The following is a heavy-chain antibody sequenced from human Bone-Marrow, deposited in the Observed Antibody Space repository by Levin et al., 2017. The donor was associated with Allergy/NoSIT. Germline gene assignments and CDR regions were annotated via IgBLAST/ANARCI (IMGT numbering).Heavy chain of an antibody. CDR1: GGSISSSSYY. V-gene: IGHV4-39*01. CDR2: IYYSGST. J-gene: IGHJ3*02. Sequence: SETLSLTCTVSGGSISSSSYYWGWIRQPPGKGLEWIGSIYYSGSTYYNPSLKSRVTISVDTSKNQFSLKLSSVTAADTAVYYCARPDSSGLTSDWDAFDIWGQGTMVTVSS. CDR3: ARPDSSGLTSDWDAFDI. D-gene: IGHD3-22*01.